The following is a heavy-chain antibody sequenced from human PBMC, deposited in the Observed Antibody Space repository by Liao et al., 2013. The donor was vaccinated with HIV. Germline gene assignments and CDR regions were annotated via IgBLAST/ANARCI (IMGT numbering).Heavy chain of an antibody. CDR2: IYTSGST. J-gene: IGHJ4*02. CDR1: GGSISSGSYY. Sequence: QVQLQESGPGLVKPSQTLSLTCTVSGGSISSGSYYWSWIRQPAGKGLEWIGRIYTSGSTNYNPSLKSRVTISVDTSKNQFSLKLRSVTAADTAVYYCARGPNYDFWSGYYPDFFDYWGQGTLVTVCS. V-gene: IGHV4-61*02. D-gene: IGHD3-3*01. CDR3: ARGPNYDFWSGYYPDFFDY.